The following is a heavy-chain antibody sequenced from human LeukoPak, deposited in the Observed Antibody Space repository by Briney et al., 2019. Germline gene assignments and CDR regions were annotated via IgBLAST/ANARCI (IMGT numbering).Heavy chain of an antibody. Sequence: TLSLTCTVSGGSISSGGYYWSWIRQHPGEGLEWIGYIYYSGSTYYNPSLKSRVTISVDTSKNQFSLKLSSVTAADTAVYYCAGSPMVRAFDIWGQGTMVTVS. J-gene: IGHJ3*02. CDR1: GGSISSGGYY. CDR2: IYYSGST. CDR3: AGSPMVRAFDI. D-gene: IGHD3-10*01. V-gene: IGHV4-31*03.